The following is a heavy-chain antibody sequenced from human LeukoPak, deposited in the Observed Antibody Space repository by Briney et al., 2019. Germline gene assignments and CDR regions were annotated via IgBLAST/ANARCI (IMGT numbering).Heavy chain of an antibody. V-gene: IGHV3-23*01. D-gene: IGHD6-6*01. CDR3: AKRVPYSSSSVYFDY. Sequence: PGGSLRLSCAASGFIFSNYGMSWVRQAPGKGLEWVSAISDSGGDTYYADSVKGRFTISKDISKNTLHLQMNNLRAEDTAVYYCAKRVPYSSSSVYFDYWGQGTLVTVSS. CDR1: GFIFSNYG. CDR2: ISDSGGDT. J-gene: IGHJ4*02.